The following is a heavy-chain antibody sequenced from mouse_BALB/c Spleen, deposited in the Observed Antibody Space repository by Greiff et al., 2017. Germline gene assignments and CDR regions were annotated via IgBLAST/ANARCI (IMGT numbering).Heavy chain of an antibody. V-gene: IGHV5-9-3*01. CDR2: ISSGGSYT. D-gene: IGHD1-1*01. J-gene: IGHJ2*01. CDR3: ARHEVVARDFDY. Sequence: EVKLEESGGGLVKPGGSLKLSCAASGFTFSSYAMSWVRQTPEKRLEWVATISSGGSYTYYPDSVKGRFTISRDNAKNTLYLQMSSLRSEDTAMYYCARHEVVARDFDYWGQGTTLTVSS. CDR1: GFTFSSYA.